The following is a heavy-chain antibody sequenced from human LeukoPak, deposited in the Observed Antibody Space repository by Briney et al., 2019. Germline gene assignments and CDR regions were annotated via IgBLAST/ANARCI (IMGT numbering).Heavy chain of an antibody. V-gene: IGHV3-7*01. D-gene: IGHD2-2*01. CDR1: GFTFSTFW. J-gene: IGHJ4*02. CDR3: ARDTIVVVPPARRLDH. CDR2: IKYDGSEK. Sequence: GGSLRLSCAASGFTFSTFWITWVRHAPGKGLELVPSIKYDGSEKYYVDSVKGRFTISRDNAKNSLYLQMNNLRAEDTAVYYCARDTIVVVPPARRLDHWGQGTLVTVSS.